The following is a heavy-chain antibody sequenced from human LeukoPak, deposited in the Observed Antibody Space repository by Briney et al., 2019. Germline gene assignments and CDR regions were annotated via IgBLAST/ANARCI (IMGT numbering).Heavy chain of an antibody. V-gene: IGHV4-34*01. D-gene: IGHD4-17*01. J-gene: IGHJ4*02. Sequence: SETLSLTCAVYGGSFSGYYWSWIRQPPGKGLEWIGKINHSGSTNYNPSLKSRVTISVDTSKNQFSLKLSSVTAADTAVYYCALSTEGPYYFDYWGQGTLVTVSS. CDR2: INHSGST. CDR3: ALSTEGPYYFDY. CDR1: GGSFSGYY.